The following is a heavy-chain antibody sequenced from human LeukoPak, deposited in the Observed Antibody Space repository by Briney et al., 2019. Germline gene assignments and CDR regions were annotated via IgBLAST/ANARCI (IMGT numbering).Heavy chain of an antibody. J-gene: IGHJ3*02. Sequence: ASVKVSCKASGYTFTSYDINWVRQATGQGLEWMGWVNPNSGNTGYAQKFQGRVTMTRNTSISTAYMELSSLRSEDTAVYYCAREAIYYYDSSGYSTRDAFDIWGQGTMVTVSS. V-gene: IGHV1-8*01. D-gene: IGHD3-22*01. CDR1: GYTFTSYD. CDR3: AREAIYYYDSSGYSTRDAFDI. CDR2: VNPNSGNT.